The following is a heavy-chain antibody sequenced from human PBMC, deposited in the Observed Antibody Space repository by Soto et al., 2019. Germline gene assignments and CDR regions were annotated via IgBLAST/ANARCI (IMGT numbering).Heavy chain of an antibody. CDR1: GFTFSSFG. D-gene: IGHD6-13*01. V-gene: IGHV3-30*18. Sequence: QVQLVESGGGVVQPGRSLRLSCAASGFTFSSFGMHWVRQAPGKGLEWVAVISFDGSNTYYVDSVKGRFIISRDNSKNTLSLQMNGLKAEDTAVYYCAKDTSKYSNNWPASDGLDVWGQGTTVTVSS. CDR2: ISFDGSNT. J-gene: IGHJ6*02. CDR3: AKDTSKYSNNWPASDGLDV.